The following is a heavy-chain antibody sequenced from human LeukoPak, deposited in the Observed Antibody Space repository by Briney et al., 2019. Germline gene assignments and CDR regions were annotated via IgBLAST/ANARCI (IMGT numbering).Heavy chain of an antibody. CDR3: ARALIPSDDLEY. D-gene: IGHD2-2*02. CDR1: GFTFSSDA. CDR2: ISYDGSNK. V-gene: IGHV3-30*04. Sequence: GRSLRLSSAASGFTFSSDAMHCVRQAPGKGLEWVAVISYDGSNKYYADSVKGRFTISRDNSKNTLYLQMNSLRAEDTAVYYCARALIPSDDLEYWGQGTLVTVSS. J-gene: IGHJ4*02.